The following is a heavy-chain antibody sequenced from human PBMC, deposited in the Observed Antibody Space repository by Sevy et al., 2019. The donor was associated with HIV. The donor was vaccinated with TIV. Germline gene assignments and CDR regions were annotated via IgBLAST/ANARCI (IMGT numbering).Heavy chain of an antibody. V-gene: IGHV3-53*01. Sequence: GGSLRLSCAASGFTVSSNYMSWVRQAPGKGLEWVSVIYSGGSTYYADSVKGRFTISRDNSKNTQYLQMNSLRAEDTAVYYCARDLVSGDAFDIWGQGTMVTVSS. CDR3: ARDLVSGDAFDI. CDR1: GFTVSSNY. D-gene: IGHD1-26*01. CDR2: IYSGGST. J-gene: IGHJ3*02.